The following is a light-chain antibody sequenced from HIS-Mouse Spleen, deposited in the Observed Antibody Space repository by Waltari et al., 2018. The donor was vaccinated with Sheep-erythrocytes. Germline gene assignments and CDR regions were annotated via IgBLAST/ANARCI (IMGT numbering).Light chain of an antibody. V-gene: IGLV2-23*01. CDR3: CSYAGSSTPWV. CDR2: EGN. CDR1: SSDVGSYNL. Sequence: QSALTQPASVSGSPGQSITISCTGTSSDVGSYNLVPWYQQHPGKAPKLSIYEGNKRPSGVSNRFSGSKAGNTASLTISGLQAEDEADYYCCSYAGSSTPWVFGGGTKLTVL. J-gene: IGLJ3*02.